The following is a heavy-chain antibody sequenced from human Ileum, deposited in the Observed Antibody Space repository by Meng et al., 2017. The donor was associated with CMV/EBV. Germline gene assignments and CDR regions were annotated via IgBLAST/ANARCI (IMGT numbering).Heavy chain of an antibody. V-gene: IGHV5-51*01. Sequence: CKGSGYSFTTYWTVWARQMPGKGLGWMGIIYLGDSDTRYSPSFQGQVTISADKSISTAYLQWSSLKASDTAMYYCARRSGLSNWFDPWGQGTLVTVSS. CDR3: ARRSGLSNWFDP. CDR1: GYSFTTYW. CDR2: IYLGDSDT. J-gene: IGHJ5*02. D-gene: IGHD3-10*01.